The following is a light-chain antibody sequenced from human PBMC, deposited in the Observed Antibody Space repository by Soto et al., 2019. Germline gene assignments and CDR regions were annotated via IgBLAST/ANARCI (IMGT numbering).Light chain of an antibody. CDR3: QPFDSSVT. Sequence: EIVLTQSPGSLSLSPGERATLSCRASQSVSSTFFAWYQQRPGQAPRLLMYGASSRATGIPERFSGSGSGTDFTLTISRLEPEDFGVYYCQPFDSSVTFGPGTKVEIK. CDR2: GAS. V-gene: IGKV3-20*01. J-gene: IGKJ1*01. CDR1: QSVSSTF.